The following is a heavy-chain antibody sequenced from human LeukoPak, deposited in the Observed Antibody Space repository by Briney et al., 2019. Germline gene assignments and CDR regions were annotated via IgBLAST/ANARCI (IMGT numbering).Heavy chain of an antibody. CDR3: AATPIVVVPAAFYYYYGMDV. CDR1: GFTFTSSA. CDR2: IVVGSGNT. Sequence: SVKVSCKASGFTFTSSAVQWVRQARGQRLEWIGWIVVGSGNTNYAQKFQERVTTTRDMSTSTAYMELSSLRSEDTAVYYCAATPIVVVPAAFYYYYGMDVWGQGTTVTVSS. J-gene: IGHJ6*02. D-gene: IGHD2-2*01. V-gene: IGHV1-58*01.